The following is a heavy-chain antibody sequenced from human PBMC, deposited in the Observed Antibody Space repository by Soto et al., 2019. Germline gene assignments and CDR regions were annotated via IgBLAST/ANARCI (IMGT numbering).Heavy chain of an antibody. D-gene: IGHD2-15*01. CDR3: AKDGSCSGGSCYSYMDV. J-gene: IGHJ6*03. Sequence: GGSLRLSCAASGFTFSSYAMSWVRQAPGKGLEWVSAISGSGGSTYYADSVKGRFTISRDNSKNTLYLQMNSLRAEDTAVYYCAKDGSCSGGSCYSYMDVWGKGTTVTVSS. CDR1: GFTFSSYA. V-gene: IGHV3-23*01. CDR2: ISGSGGST.